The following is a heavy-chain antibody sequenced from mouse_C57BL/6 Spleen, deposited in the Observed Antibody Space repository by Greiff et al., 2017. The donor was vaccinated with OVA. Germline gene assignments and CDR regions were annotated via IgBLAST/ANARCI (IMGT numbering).Heavy chain of an antibody. D-gene: IGHD2-2*01. J-gene: IGHJ4*01. CDR2: INPYNGGT. V-gene: IGHV1-19*01. CDR3: ARAVTNYYAMDY. CDR1: GYTFTDYY. Sequence: EVQLQQSGPVLVKPGASVKMSCKASGYTFTDYYMNWVKQSHGKSLEWIGVINPYNGGTSYNQKFKGKATLTVDKSSITAYMELNSLTSEDSAVYYCARAVTNYYAMDYWGQGTSVTVSS.